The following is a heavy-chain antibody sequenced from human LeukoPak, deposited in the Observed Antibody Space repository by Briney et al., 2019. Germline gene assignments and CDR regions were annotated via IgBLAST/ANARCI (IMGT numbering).Heavy chain of an antibody. D-gene: IGHD3-3*01. CDR1: GYSISSGYY. V-gene: IGHV4-38-2*01. Sequence: PSETLSLTCAVSGYSISSGYYWGWIRQPPGKGLEWIGSIYHSGSTYYNPSLKSRVTMSVDTSKNQFSLKLSSVTAADTAVYYCARPYYDFWSGNENWFDPWGQGTLVTVSS. CDR3: ARPYYDFWSGNENWFDP. J-gene: IGHJ5*02. CDR2: IYHSGST.